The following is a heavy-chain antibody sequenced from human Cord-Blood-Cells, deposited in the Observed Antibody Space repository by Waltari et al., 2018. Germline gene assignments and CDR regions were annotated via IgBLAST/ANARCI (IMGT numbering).Heavy chain of an antibody. J-gene: IGHJ4*02. D-gene: IGHD1-1*01. CDR2: ISGSGCST. V-gene: IGHV3-23*01. CDR1: GFTFSSYA. CDR3: AKDRGPNWLFDY. Sequence: EVQLLESGGGLVQPGGSLRLSCAASGFTFSSYAMSWVRQAPGKGVELVSAISGSGCSTYYADSVKGRFTISRDNSKNTLYLQMNSLRAEDTAVYYCAKDRGPNWLFDYWGQGTLVTVSS.